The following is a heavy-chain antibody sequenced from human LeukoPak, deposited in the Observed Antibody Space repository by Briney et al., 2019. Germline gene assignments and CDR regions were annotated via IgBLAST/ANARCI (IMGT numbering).Heavy chain of an antibody. J-gene: IGHJ3*02. V-gene: IGHV3-21*04. Sequence: GGSLRLSCAASGFTFSSYSMNWVRQAPGKGLEWVSSISSSSSYIYYADSVKGRFTISRDNAKNSLYLQMNSLRAEDTAVYYCAKERGWYEHDAFDIWGQGTMVTVSS. CDR3: AKERGWYEHDAFDI. CDR2: ISSSSSYI. CDR1: GFTFSSYS. D-gene: IGHD6-19*01.